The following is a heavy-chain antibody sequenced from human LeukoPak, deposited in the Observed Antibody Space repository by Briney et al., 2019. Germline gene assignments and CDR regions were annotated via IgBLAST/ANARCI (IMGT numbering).Heavy chain of an antibody. CDR3: LMSSGPPPYYFDY. CDR1: GGSISSYY. Sequence: SETLSLTCTVSGGSISSYYLSWIRQPAGKGLEWIGRIYTSGSTNYNPSLKSRVTISVDKSKNQFSLKLSPVTAADTAVYYCLMSSGPPPYYFDYWGQGTLVTVSS. D-gene: IGHD3-22*01. V-gene: IGHV4-4*07. J-gene: IGHJ4*02. CDR2: IYTSGST.